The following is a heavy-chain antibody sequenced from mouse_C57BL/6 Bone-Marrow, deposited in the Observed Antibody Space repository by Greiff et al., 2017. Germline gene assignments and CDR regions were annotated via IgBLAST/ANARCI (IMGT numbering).Heavy chain of an antibody. CDR2: INPSSGYT. CDR3: ESYRVVDY. V-gene: IGHV1-7*01. CDR1: GYTFTSYW. Sequence: QVQLQQSGAELAKPGASVKLSCKASGYTFTSYWMHWVKQRPGQGLEWIGYINPSSGYTKYNQKFKDKATLTADKSSSTAYMQLSSLTYEDSAVYDCESYRVVDYWGQGTTLTVSS. J-gene: IGHJ2*01.